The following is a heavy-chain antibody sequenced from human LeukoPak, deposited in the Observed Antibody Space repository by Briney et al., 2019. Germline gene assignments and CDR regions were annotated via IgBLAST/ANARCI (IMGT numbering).Heavy chain of an antibody. V-gene: IGHV3-49*04. D-gene: IGHD6-13*01. J-gene: IGHJ6*02. Sequence: GGSLRLSCTASGFTLGDYAMSWVRQAPGKGLEWVGFIRSKAYGGTTEYAASVKGRFTISRDDSKSIAYLQMNSLKTEDTAVYYCTSCSWYYYYGMDVWGQGTTVTVSS. CDR3: TSCSWYYYYGMDV. CDR1: GFTLGDYA. CDR2: IRSKAYGGTT.